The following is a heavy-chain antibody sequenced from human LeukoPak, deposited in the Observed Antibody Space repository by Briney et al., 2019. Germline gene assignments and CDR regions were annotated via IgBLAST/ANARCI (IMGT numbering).Heavy chain of an antibody. J-gene: IGHJ6*02. D-gene: IGHD3-3*01. CDR2: IYSSGTT. CDR1: GGSISSYY. V-gene: IGHV4-4*07. Sequence: SETLSLTCTLSGGSISSYYWSWIRQPAGKGLEWIGRIYSSGTTNYNPSLKSRVTMSADTSKNQISLKLSSVTAADTGVYYCARDPWYDLDYYGMDVWGQGTTVTVSS. CDR3: ARDPWYDLDYYGMDV.